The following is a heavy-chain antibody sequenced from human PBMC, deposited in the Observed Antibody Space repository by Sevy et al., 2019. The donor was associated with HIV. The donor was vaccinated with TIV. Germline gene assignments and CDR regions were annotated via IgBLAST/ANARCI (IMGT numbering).Heavy chain of an antibody. J-gene: IGHJ6*02. D-gene: IGHD3-3*01. Sequence: GGSLRLSCAASGFTFSDYYMSWIRQAPGKGLEWVSYISSSGSTIYYADSVKGRFTICRDNAKNSLYLQMNSLRAEDTAVYYCARVCRDFWSGYCYYYGMDVWGQGTTVTVSS. CDR2: ISSSGSTI. CDR1: GFTFSDYY. V-gene: IGHV3-11*01. CDR3: ARVCRDFWSGYCYYYGMDV.